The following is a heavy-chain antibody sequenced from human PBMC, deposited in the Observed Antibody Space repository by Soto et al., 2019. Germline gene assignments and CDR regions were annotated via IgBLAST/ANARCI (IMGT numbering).Heavy chain of an antibody. CDR2: ISYDGSNK. Sequence: HPGGSLRLSCAASGFTFSSYAMHWVRQAPGKGLEWVAVISYDGSNKYYADSVKGRFTISRDNSKNTLYLQMNSLRAEDTAVYYCARDKERITMIVVVISHFDYWGQGTLVTVSS. V-gene: IGHV3-30-3*01. CDR1: GFTFSSYA. J-gene: IGHJ4*02. D-gene: IGHD3-22*01. CDR3: ARDKERITMIVVVISHFDY.